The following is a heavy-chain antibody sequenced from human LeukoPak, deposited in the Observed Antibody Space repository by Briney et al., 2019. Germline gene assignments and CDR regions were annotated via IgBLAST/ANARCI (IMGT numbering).Heavy chain of an antibody. J-gene: IGHJ4*02. V-gene: IGHV1-69*05. CDR3: ARGSGRDGYILQIDY. CDR1: GGTFSSYA. Sequence: SVKVSCKSSGGTFSSYAISWVRQAPGQGLEWMGGIIPIFGTANYAQKFQGRVTITTDESTSTAYMELSSLRSEDTAVYYCARGSGRDGYILQIDYWGQGTLVTVSS. D-gene: IGHD5-24*01. CDR2: IIPIFGTA.